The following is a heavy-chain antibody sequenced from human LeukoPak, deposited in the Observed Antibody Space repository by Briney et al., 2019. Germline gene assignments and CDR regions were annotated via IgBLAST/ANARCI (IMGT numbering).Heavy chain of an antibody. CDR3: ATSGQHWDVFDY. CDR1: GLTFNSAW. Sequence: GGSLRLSCAASGLTFNSAWMSWVRQAPGKGLEWVGRIKRKSDGGTTDYAAPVKGRFTISRDDSKNTLDLQMNSLKAEDTAVYYCATSGQHWDVFDYWGPGTLVTVSS. CDR2: IKRKSDGGTT. D-gene: IGHD1-1*01. J-gene: IGHJ4*02. V-gene: IGHV3-15*01.